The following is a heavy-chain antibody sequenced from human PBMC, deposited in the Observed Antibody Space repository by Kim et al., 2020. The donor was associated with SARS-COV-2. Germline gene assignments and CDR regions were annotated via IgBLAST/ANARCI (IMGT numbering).Heavy chain of an antibody. J-gene: IGHJ4*02. Sequence: SRDNSKNTLYLQMNSLRAEDTAVYYCARVPGGGDQIEYYFDYWGQGTLVTVSS. CDR3: ARVPGGGDQIEYYFDY. D-gene: IGHD2-21*02. V-gene: IGHV3-30*07.